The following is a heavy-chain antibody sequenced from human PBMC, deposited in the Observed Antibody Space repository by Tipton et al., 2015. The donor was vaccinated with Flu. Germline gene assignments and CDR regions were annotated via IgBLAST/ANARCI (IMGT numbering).Heavy chain of an antibody. CDR2: ISAYNGNT. D-gene: IGHD3-22*01. V-gene: IGHV1-18*04. CDR1: GYTFTGYG. J-gene: IGHJ4*02. CDR3: ASAGDGDYYDSSGYYWSDY. Sequence: QLVQSGAEVKKPGASVKVSCKASGYTFTGYGISWVRQAPGQGLEWMGWISAYNGNTNYAQKLQGRVTMTTDTSTSTAYMELRSLRSDDTAVYYCASAGDGDYYDSSGYYWSDYWGQGTLVTVSS.